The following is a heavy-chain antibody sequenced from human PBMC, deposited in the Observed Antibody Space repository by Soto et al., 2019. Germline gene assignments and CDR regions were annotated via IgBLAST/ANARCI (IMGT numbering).Heavy chain of an antibody. D-gene: IGHD5-12*01. CDR2: INPNSGDT. CDR1: GYTFSDYY. Sequence: QVQLVQSGAEVKKPGASVTVSCKASGYTFSDYYLHWVRQAPGQGPEWMGRINPNSGDTKFAQKFQGRVTMTRDTCVRRAVIELNWLKTDGPAVYYCGGERGGATATLDDYYFYMDVWGQGTTVTVSS. CDR3: GGERGGATATLDDYYFYMDV. V-gene: IGHV1-2*06. J-gene: IGHJ6*03.